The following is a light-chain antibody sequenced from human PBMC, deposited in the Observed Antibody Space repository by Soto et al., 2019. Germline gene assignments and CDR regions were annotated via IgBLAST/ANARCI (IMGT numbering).Light chain of an antibody. CDR2: AAS. Sequence: DIQMTQSPSTLSASVGDRVTITCRASQSISNCLAWYQQKPGKAPKLLIYAASSLESGVPSRFSGSGSGTEFTLTISSLQPDDFATYYCQQYNSYSLSFGQGTKLEIK. CDR3: QQYNSYSLS. CDR1: QSISNC. J-gene: IGKJ2*01. V-gene: IGKV1-5*01.